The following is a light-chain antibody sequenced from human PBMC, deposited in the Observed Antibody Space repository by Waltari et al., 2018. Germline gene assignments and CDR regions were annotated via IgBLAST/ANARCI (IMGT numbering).Light chain of an antibody. CDR1: QSLLHSNGYNY. J-gene: IGKJ3*01. V-gene: IGKV2-28*01. Sequence: DIVMTQSPLSLPVTPGEPASISCRSSQSLLHSNGYNYLDWYLQKPGQSPQLLIYLGSNRASWVPDRFSGSGSGTEFTLKISRVEAEDVGVYYCMQALQTPFTFGPGTKVDIK. CDR3: MQALQTPFT. CDR2: LGS.